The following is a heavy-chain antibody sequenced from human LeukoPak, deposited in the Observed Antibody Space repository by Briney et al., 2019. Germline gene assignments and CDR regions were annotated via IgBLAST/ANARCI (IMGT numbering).Heavy chain of an antibody. Sequence: GRSLRLSCAASGFTFSSYAMHWVRQAPGKGLEWVAVISYDGSNKYYADSVKGRFTISRDSSKNTLYLQMNSLRAEDTAVYYCAKGLTPFYSGSYYLGFDSWGQGTLVTVSS. J-gene: IGHJ4*02. D-gene: IGHD1-26*01. V-gene: IGHV3-30*04. CDR2: ISYDGSNK. CDR3: AKGLTPFYSGSYYLGFDS. CDR1: GFTFSSYA.